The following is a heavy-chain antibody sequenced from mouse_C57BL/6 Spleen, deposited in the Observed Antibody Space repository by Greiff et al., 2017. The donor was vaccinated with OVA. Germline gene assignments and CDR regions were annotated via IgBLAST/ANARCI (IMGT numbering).Heavy chain of an antibody. CDR3: ASLYSNYVTY. CDR2: ISDGGSYT. Sequence: DVMLVESGGGLVKPGGSLKLSCAASGFTFSSYAMSWVRQTPEKRLEWVATISDGGSYTYYPDNVKGRFTISRDNAKNNLYLQMSHLKSEDTAMYYCASLYSNYVTYWGQGTLVTVSA. CDR1: GFTFSSYA. D-gene: IGHD2-5*01. J-gene: IGHJ3*01. V-gene: IGHV5-4*03.